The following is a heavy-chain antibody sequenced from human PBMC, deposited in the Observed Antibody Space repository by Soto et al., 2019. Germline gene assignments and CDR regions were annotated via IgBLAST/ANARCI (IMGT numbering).Heavy chain of an antibody. J-gene: IGHJ4*02. CDR2: ISSSSSYI. CDR1: GFTFSSYS. V-gene: IGHV3-21*01. CDR3: ARVPGYYDSSGYQGY. Sequence: GGSLRLSCAASGFTFSSYSMNWVRQAPGKGLEWVSSISSSSSYIYYADSVKGRFTISRDNAKNSLYLQMNSLRAEDTAVYYCARVPGYYDSSGYQGYWGQGTLVTVSS. D-gene: IGHD3-22*01.